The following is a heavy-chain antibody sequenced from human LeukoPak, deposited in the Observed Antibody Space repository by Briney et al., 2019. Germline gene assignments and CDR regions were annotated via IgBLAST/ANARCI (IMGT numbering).Heavy chain of an antibody. CDR3: ARWDIAAAGVFDY. CDR1: GFTFSSYG. V-gene: IGHV3-33*08. CDR2: IWYDGSNK. J-gene: IGHJ4*02. Sequence: GGSLRLSCAASGFTFSSYGMHWVRQAPGKGLEWVAVIWYDGSNKYYADSEKGRFTISRDNSKNTLYLQMNSLRAEDTAVYYCARWDIAAAGVFDYWGQGTLVTVSS. D-gene: IGHD6-13*01.